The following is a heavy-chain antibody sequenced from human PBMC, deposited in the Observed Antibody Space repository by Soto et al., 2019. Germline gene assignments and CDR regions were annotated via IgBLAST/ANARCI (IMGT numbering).Heavy chain of an antibody. J-gene: IGHJ4*02. CDR1: GYTFTGYY. D-gene: IGHD5-18*01. V-gene: IGHV1-2*02. Sequence: ASVKVSCKASGYTFTGYYMHWVRQAPGQGLEWMGWINPNSGGTNYVQKFQGRVTMTRDTSISTAYMELSRLRSDDTAVYYCARDRYRSGYSYDADYWGQGTLVTVSS. CDR3: ARDRYRSGYSYDADY. CDR2: INPNSGGT.